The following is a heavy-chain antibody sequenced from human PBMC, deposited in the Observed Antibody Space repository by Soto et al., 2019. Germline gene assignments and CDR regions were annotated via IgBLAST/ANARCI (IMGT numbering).Heavy chain of an antibody. J-gene: IGHJ3*02. V-gene: IGHV4-61*08. Sequence: SETLSLTCTVSGGSISSGDYYWSWIRQPPGKGLEWIGYTYYSGSTNYNPSLKSRVTISVDTSKNQFSLKLSSVTAADTAVYYCARGDIVVVPAATLNAFDIWGQGTMVTVSS. CDR2: TYYSGST. D-gene: IGHD2-2*01. CDR1: GGSISSGDYY. CDR3: ARGDIVVVPAATLNAFDI.